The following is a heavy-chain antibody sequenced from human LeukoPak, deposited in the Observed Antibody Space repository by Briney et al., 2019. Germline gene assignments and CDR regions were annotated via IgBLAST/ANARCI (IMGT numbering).Heavy chain of an antibody. CDR3: ARDEGYYGSGSYSGY. D-gene: IGHD3-10*01. J-gene: IGHJ4*02. CDR1: GFTFSSYS. Sequence: PGGSLRLSCAASGFTFSSYSMNWVRQAPGKGLEWVSSISSSRSYINYADSVKGRFTISRDNAKNSLYLQMNSLRAEDTAVYYCARDEGYYGSGSYSGYWGQGTLVTVSS. V-gene: IGHV3-21*01. CDR2: ISSSRSYI.